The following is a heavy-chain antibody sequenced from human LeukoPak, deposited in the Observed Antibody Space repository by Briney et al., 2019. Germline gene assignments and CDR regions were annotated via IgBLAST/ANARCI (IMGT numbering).Heavy chain of an antibody. CDR3: VKLRYLREIDY. D-gene: IGHD3-9*01. V-gene: IGHV3-23*01. J-gene: IGHJ4*02. Sequence: GGSLRLPCAASGFTFNSYVMSWVRQAPGKGLEWVSAIIGSVGSTYYAHSVKGRFTISRDNSKNTLYLQMNSLRAEDRAVYYCVKLRYLREIDYWGQGTLVTVSS. CDR1: GFTFNSYV. CDR2: IIGSVGST.